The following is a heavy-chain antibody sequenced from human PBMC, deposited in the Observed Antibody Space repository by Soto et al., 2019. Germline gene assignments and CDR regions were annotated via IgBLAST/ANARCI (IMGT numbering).Heavy chain of an antibody. J-gene: IGHJ6*02. CDR3: ARSISPKYCSSTSCYGYYYYGMDV. Sequence: EASVKVSCKASGGTFSSYAISWVRQAPGQGLEWMGGIIPIFGTANYAQKFQGRVTITADESTSTAYMELSSLRSEDTAVYYCARSISPKYCSSTSCYGYYYYGMDVWGQGTTVTVSS. CDR2: IIPIFGTA. V-gene: IGHV1-69*13. CDR1: GGTFSSYA. D-gene: IGHD2-2*01.